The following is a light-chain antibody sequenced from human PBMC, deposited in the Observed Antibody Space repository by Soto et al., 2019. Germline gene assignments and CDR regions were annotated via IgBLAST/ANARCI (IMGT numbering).Light chain of an antibody. J-gene: IGLJ2*01. CDR1: SSNIGADYD. CDR3: QSYDSSLSGSV. V-gene: IGLV1-40*01. Sequence: QAVVTQPPSVSGAPGQRVTISCTGSSSNIGADYDVHWYQQFPGTVPKLLIYGNSNRPSGVPDRFSGSKSGTSASLAITGLQAEDEADYYCQSYDSSLSGSVFGGGTKLTVL. CDR2: GNS.